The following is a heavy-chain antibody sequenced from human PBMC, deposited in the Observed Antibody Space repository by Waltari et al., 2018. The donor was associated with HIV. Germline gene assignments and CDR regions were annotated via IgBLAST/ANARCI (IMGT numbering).Heavy chain of an antibody. D-gene: IGHD6-19*01. Sequence: EVQLLASGGGLVQPGGSLRLSCADSGFTFSSHAMSWVRQAPGKGLEWVSAISGSGGSTYYADSVKGRFTISRDNSKNTLYLQMNSLRSEDTAVYYCAKDHGVAVAGTTNYYGMDVWGQGTTVTVSS. CDR3: AKDHGVAVAGTTNYYGMDV. V-gene: IGHV3-23*01. J-gene: IGHJ6*02. CDR2: ISGSGGST. CDR1: GFTFSSHA.